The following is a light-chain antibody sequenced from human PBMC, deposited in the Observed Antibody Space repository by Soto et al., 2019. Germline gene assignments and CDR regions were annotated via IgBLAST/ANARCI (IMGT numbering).Light chain of an antibody. V-gene: IGLV3-21*02. CDR1: HLGTKA. J-gene: IGLJ3*02. Sequence: SYELTQVPSVSVAPGQTATMTCGGNHLGTKAVHWYRQRPGQAPVLVVYDDSERPSGIPQRFSGSKSGNTATLTISRVEAGDEADYYCQVWDTSGDQGGVFGGGTKLTVL. CDR2: DDS. CDR3: QVWDTSGDQGGV.